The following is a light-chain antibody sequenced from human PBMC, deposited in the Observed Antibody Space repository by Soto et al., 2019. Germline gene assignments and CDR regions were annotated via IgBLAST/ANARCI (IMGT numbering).Light chain of an antibody. CDR1: QSVSSN. CDR3: QHYVERSPIT. Sequence: EIVMTQSPATLSVSPGERATLSCRASQSVSSNLAWYQQKLGQAPRLLIYGASSRATGIPDRFSGSGSGTDFTLTISRLEPEDFALYYCQHYVERSPITFGQGTRLEIK. V-gene: IGKV3-20*01. J-gene: IGKJ5*01. CDR2: GAS.